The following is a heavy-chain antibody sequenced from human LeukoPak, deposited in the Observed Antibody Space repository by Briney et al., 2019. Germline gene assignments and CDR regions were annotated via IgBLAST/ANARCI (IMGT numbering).Heavy chain of an antibody. V-gene: IGHV3-30*18. CDR3: AKDRELLWFGELLLGRDDYFDY. J-gene: IGHJ4*02. CDR1: GFTFSSYG. CDR2: ISYDGSNK. D-gene: IGHD3-10*01. Sequence: GRSLRLSCAASGFTFSSYGMHWVRQAPGKGLEWVAVISYDGSNKCYADSVKGRFTISRDNSKNTLYLQMNSLRAEDTAVYYCAKDRELLWFGELLLGRDDYFDYWGQGTLVTVSS.